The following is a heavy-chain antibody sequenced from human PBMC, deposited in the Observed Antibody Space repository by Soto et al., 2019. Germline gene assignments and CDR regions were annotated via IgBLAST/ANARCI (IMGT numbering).Heavy chain of an antibody. Sequence: QVQLQQSGPRLVKPSETLSLTCTVSSGPDRSHNWGWIRQPPGRGLEWIGYVYYTGDTAYNPSLRGRVPIXAXTXXTDLSLTLNSVTAADTAVYYCVRQGIDYLHGLVDVWGQGTTVSVSS. CDR3: VRQGIDYLHGLVDV. CDR1: SGPDRSHN. V-gene: IGHV4-59*08. J-gene: IGHJ6*02. D-gene: IGHD4-17*01. CDR2: VYYTGDT.